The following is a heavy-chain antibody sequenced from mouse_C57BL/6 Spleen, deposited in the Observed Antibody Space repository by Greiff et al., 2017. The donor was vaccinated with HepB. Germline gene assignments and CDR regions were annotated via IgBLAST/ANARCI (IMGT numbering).Heavy chain of an antibody. CDR2: ISDGGSYT. CDR1: GFTFSSYA. V-gene: IGHV5-4*01. Sequence: DVKLVESGGGLVKPGGSLKLSCAASGFTFSSYAMSWVRQTPEKRLEWVATISDGGSYTYYPDNVKGRFTISRDNAKNSLYLQMSHLKSEDTAMYYCARDRGTTVVATYWYFDVWGTGTTVTVSS. CDR3: ARDRGTTVVATYWYFDV. J-gene: IGHJ1*03. D-gene: IGHD1-1*01.